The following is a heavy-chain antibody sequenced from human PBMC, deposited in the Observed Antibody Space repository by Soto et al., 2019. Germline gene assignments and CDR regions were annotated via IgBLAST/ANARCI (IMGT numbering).Heavy chain of an antibody. Sequence: QLQLQESGSGLVRPSQTLSLTCAVSGGSISSGGYSWNWIRQPPGKGLEWIGYIYHSGSTLYNPSLKSRVTTSVAKSKNQFSPKLTSVTAADTAVYYCARDQLEGNWFDPWGQGTLVTVSS. D-gene: IGHD1-1*01. V-gene: IGHV4-30-2*01. CDR2: IYHSGST. J-gene: IGHJ5*02. CDR3: ARDQLEGNWFDP. CDR1: GGSISSGGYS.